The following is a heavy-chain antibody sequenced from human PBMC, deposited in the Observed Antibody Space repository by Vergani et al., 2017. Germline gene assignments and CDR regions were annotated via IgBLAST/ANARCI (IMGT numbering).Heavy chain of an antibody. Sequence: QVQLQDSGPGLVKPSETLSLTCTVSGDSISNYYWSWIRQPAGKGLEWIGHIYTSGSTNYNPSLKSRVTMSVDTSKNQFSLKLMSVPAADTAVYFCARVMYRDEASTGYRLEGMDIWGQGTTVTISS. J-gene: IGHJ6*02. CDR3: ARVMYRDEASTGYRLEGMDI. CDR2: IYTSGST. V-gene: IGHV4-4*07. D-gene: IGHD3-9*01. CDR1: GDSISNYY.